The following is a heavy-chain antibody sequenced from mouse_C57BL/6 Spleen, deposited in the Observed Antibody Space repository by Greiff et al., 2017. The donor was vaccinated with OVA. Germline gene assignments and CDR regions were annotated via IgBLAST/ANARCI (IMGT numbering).Heavy chain of an antibody. D-gene: IGHD1-1*01. CDR3: AREGGYYGSPFAD. Sequence: EVKLVESGGGLVKPGGSLKLSCAASGFTFSSYSMSWVRQTPGQGLEWIATISAGGSYTYYPDNLKGQFTIARDNGKNNLYLQMSNLKSEDTAMYYCAREGGYYGSPFADWGKGTLVTVSA. CDR1: GFTFSSYS. CDR2: ISAGGSYT. J-gene: IGHJ3*01. V-gene: IGHV5-4*01.